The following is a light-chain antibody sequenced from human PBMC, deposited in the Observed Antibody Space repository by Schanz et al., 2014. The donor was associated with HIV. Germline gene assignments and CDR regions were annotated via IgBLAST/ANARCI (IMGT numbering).Light chain of an antibody. CDR2: GAS. CDR3: QQYGSSPPT. CDR1: QSVSSNF. J-gene: IGKJ1*01. Sequence: EIVLTQSPGTLSLSLGERATLSCRASQSVSSNFLAWYQQKPNQAPRLLIFGASNRAIGIPDRFSGSGSGTDFTLTISRLEPADFAVYYCQQYGSSPPTFGQGTKVEIK. V-gene: IGKV3-20*01.